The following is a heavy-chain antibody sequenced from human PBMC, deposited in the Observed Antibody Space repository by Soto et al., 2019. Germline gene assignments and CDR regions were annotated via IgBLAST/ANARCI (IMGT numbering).Heavy chain of an antibody. CDR1: GCTFSNAW. CDR3: TRDAPLWFGELSQ. V-gene: IGHV3-15*07. J-gene: IGHJ4*02. Sequence: PGGSLRLSCAASGCTFSNAWMNWVRQAPGKGLEWVGRIKSKTDGGTTDYAAPVKGRFTISRDDSKNTLYLQMNSLKTADTAVYYCTRDAPLWFGELSQWGQGTLVTVSS. CDR2: IKSKTDGGTT. D-gene: IGHD3-10*01.